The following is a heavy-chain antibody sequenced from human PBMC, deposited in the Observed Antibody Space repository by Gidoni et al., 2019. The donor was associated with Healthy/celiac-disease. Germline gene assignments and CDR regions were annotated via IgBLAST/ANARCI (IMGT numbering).Heavy chain of an antibody. J-gene: IGHJ4*02. V-gene: IGHV4-34*01. CDR3: ARDFESPSIRMFDY. CDR1: GGSFSGYY. Sequence: QVQLQQWGAGLLKPSETLSLTCAVYGGSFSGYYWSWIRQPPGKGLEWIGEINHRGSTNYNPSLKRRVTISVDTSKNQFSLKLSSVTAADTAVYYCARDFESPSIRMFDYWGQGTLVTVSS. D-gene: IGHD2-8*01. CDR2: INHRGST.